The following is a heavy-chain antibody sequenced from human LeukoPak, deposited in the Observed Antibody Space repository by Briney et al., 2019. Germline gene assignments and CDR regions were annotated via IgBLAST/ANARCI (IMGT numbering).Heavy chain of an antibody. D-gene: IGHD5-18*01. V-gene: IGHV4-4*07. J-gene: IGHJ4*02. CDR2: IYTSEST. CDR1: GGTISRYY. Sequence: SETLSLTCTASGGTISRYYRSWIRQPAGQGLEWIGRIYTSESTNYNPSLKSRVTMSRNTSKNQFSRKLSSDTAADTAVYYCTGRYSYGPWVDNWGQGTLVTVSS. CDR3: TGRYSYGPWVDN.